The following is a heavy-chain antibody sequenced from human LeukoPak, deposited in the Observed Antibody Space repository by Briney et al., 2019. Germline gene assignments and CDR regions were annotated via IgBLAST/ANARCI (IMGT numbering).Heavy chain of an antibody. Sequence: GGSLRLSCAASGFTFSSYSMNWVRQAPGKGLEWVSSISSSSSYIYHADSVKGRFTISRDNAKNSLYLQMNSLRAEDTAVYYCARDTGGYDFADYWGQGTLVTVSS. CDR3: ARDTGGYDFADY. V-gene: IGHV3-21*01. D-gene: IGHD5-12*01. CDR1: GFTFSSYS. J-gene: IGHJ4*02. CDR2: ISSSSSYI.